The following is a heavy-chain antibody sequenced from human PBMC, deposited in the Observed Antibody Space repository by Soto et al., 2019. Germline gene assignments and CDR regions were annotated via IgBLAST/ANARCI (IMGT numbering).Heavy chain of an antibody. CDR2: IYPGDSDT. V-gene: IGHV5-51*01. CDR1: GYSFTSYW. CDR3: ARLPTRYSSSWSPHCSGGSCPLEARAFLDY. D-gene: IGHD2-15*01. Sequence: GESLKISCKGSGYSFTSYWIGWVRQMPGKGLEWMGIIYPGDSDTRYSPSFQGQVTISADKSISIAYLQWSSLKASDTAMYYCARLPTRYSSSWSPHCSGGSCPLEARAFLDYWGQGTLVTVSS. J-gene: IGHJ4*02.